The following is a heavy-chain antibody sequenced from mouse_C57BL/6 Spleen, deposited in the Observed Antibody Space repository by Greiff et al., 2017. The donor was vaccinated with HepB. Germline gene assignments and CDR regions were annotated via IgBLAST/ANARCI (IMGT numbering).Heavy chain of an antibody. Sequence: EVKLQESGPGLVKPSQSLSLTCSVTGYSITSGYYWNWIRQFPGNKLEWMGYISYYGSNNYNPSLKNRISITRDTSKNQFFLKLNSVTTEDTATYYCAGGSAWFAYWGQGTLVTVSA. CDR3: AGGSAWFAY. J-gene: IGHJ3*01. CDR2: ISYYGSN. V-gene: IGHV3-6*01. CDR1: GYSITSGYY.